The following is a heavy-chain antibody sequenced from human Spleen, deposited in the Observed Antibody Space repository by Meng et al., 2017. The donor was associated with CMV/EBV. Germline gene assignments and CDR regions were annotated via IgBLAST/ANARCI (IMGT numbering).Heavy chain of an antibody. CDR1: GGSISHYY. D-gene: IGHD6-13*01. Sequence: SETLSLTCTVSGGSISHYYWGWIRQPPGKGLEWIGSIYYSGSTYYNPSLKSRVTISVDTSKNQFSLKLSSVTAADTAVYYCARDLEYSSSWYDYWGQGTLVTVSS. V-gene: IGHV4-39*07. J-gene: IGHJ4*02. CDR3: ARDLEYSSSWYDY. CDR2: IYYSGST.